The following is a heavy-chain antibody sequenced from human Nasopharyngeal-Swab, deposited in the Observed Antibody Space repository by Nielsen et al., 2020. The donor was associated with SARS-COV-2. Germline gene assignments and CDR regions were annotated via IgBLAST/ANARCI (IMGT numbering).Heavy chain of an antibody. CDR2: IYHSGST. D-gene: IGHD1-26*01. CDR3: ARVGGDYYYYYYVDV. J-gene: IGHJ6*03. V-gene: IGHV4-30-2*01. Sequence: WIRQPPGKGLEWVGYIYHSGSTYYNPSLKSRFTISVDSSKNQFSLKLSSVTAADTAVYYCARVGGDYYYYYYVDVWGKGTTVTVSS.